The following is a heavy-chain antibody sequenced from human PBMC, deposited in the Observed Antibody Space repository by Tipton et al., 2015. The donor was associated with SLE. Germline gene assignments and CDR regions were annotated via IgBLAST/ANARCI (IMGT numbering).Heavy chain of an antibody. CDR1: GGSISSSSYY. Sequence: TLSLTCTVSGGSISSSSYYWGWIRQPPGKGLEWIGEINHSGSTNYNPSLKSRVTISVDTSKNQFSLKLSSVTAADTAVYYCARGRFPAAGTAFDIWGQGTMVTVSS. CDR3: ARGRFPAAGTAFDI. D-gene: IGHD6-13*01. V-gene: IGHV4-39*07. J-gene: IGHJ3*02. CDR2: INHSGST.